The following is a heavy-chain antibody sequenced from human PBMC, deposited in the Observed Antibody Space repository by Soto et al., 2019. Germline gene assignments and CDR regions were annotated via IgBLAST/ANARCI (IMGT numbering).Heavy chain of an antibody. CDR1: GFSLSTSGVG. D-gene: IGHD3-3*01. J-gene: IGHJ5*02. Sequence: QITLKESGPPLVKPTQPLTLTCTFSGFSLSTSGVGVGWIRQPPGKALEWLALIYWDDDKRYSPSLKSRLTITXXTXKXXVVLTITTMHPVDTATSYCAHRHEDFWSGNGGFDPWGQGTLVTVSS. CDR3: AHRHEDFWSGNGGFDP. CDR2: IYWDDDK. V-gene: IGHV2-5*02.